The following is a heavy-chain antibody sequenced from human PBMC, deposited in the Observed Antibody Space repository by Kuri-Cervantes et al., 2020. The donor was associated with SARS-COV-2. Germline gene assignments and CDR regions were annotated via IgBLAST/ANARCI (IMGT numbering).Heavy chain of an antibody. D-gene: IGHD4-11*01. CDR2: IYHSGST. CDR3: ARTYDTVTGDAFDA. V-gene: IGHV4-38-2*02. Sequence: GSLRLSCTVSGYSISSGYYWGWIRQPPGKGLEWIGSIYHSGSTYYNPSPKSRVTISVDTSKNQFSLKLSSVTAADTAVYYCARTYDTVTGDAFDAWGQGTMVTVSS. J-gene: IGHJ3*01. CDR1: GYSISSGYY.